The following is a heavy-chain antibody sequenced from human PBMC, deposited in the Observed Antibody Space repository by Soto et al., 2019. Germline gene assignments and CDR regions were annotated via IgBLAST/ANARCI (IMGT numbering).Heavy chain of an antibody. CDR3: ARDPLWGTAMVLWYFDL. Sequence: QVQLVESGGGVVQPGRSLRLSCAASGFTFSSYAMHWVRQAPGEGLEWEAVISFDGSNKYYADSVKGRFTISRDNSKNTLYLQMNSLRAEDTAVYYCARDPLWGTAMVLWYFDLWGRGTLVTVSS. CDR2: ISFDGSNK. V-gene: IGHV3-30-3*01. CDR1: GFTFSSYA. J-gene: IGHJ2*01. D-gene: IGHD5-18*01.